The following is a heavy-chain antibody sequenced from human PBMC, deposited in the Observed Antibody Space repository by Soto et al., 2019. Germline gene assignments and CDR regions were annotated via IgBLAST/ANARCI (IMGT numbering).Heavy chain of an antibody. CDR2: SDPEDGET. CDR3: ATAEGSYYDSSGYYAFGY. Sequence: ASVKVSCKVSGYTLTELSMHWVRQAPGKGLEWMGGSDPEDGETIYAQKFQGRVTMTEDTSTDTAYMELSSLRSEDTAVYYCATAEGSYYDSSGYYAFGYWGQGTLVTVSS. V-gene: IGHV1-24*01. CDR1: GYTLTELS. D-gene: IGHD3-22*01. J-gene: IGHJ4*02.